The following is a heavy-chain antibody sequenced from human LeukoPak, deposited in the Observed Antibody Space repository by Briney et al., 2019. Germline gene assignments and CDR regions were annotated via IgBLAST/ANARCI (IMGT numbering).Heavy chain of an antibody. CDR3: ARGFASGWYSRYDP. Sequence: SKTLSLTCSVSGDPVTRGSYYWSWIRQPPGKELEWIGYVYHTGSTNYNPSLKSRVTISVDTSKNEFSLKMTSVTAADTAVYYCARGFASGWYSRYDPWGQGILVTVSS. CDR1: GDPVTRGSYY. J-gene: IGHJ5*02. V-gene: IGHV4-61*01. CDR2: VYHTGST. D-gene: IGHD6-19*01.